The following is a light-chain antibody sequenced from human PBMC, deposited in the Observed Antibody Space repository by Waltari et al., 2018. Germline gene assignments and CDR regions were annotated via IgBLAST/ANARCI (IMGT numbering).Light chain of an antibody. V-gene: IGKV4-1*01. Sequence: DIVMTQSPDSLAVSLGERATINCKSSQSILYSSNEKNYLAWYQQKPGQPPKLLIYWASTRESGVPDRVSGSGSGTDFTLTISSLQAEDVAVYYCQQYYRSRTFGQGTKVEIK. CDR3: QQYYRSRT. CDR1: QSILYSSNEKNY. J-gene: IGKJ1*01. CDR2: WAS.